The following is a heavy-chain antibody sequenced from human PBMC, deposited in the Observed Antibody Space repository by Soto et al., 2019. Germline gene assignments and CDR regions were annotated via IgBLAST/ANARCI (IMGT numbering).Heavy chain of an antibody. CDR1: GGSFSGYY. Sequence: KASETLSLTCAVYGGSFSGYYWSWIRQPPGKGLEWIGEINHSGSTNYNPSLKSRVTISVDTSKNQFSLKLSSVTAADTAVYYCARGYDFWSVLYYYYGMDVWGQGTTGTV. V-gene: IGHV4-34*01. D-gene: IGHD3-3*01. J-gene: IGHJ6*02. CDR2: INHSGST. CDR3: ARGYDFWSVLYYYYGMDV.